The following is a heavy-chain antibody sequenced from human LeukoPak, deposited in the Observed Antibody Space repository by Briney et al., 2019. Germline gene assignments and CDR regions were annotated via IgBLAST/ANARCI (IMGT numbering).Heavy chain of an antibody. V-gene: IGHV1-69*04. J-gene: IGHJ5*02. Sequence: SVKVSCKASGGTFSSYAISWVRQAPGQGLEWMGRIIPILGIANYAQKFQGRVTITADKSTSTAYMELSSLRSEDTAVYYCAGEEDVEGATDWFDPWGQGTLVTVSS. D-gene: IGHD1-26*01. CDR1: GGTFSSYA. CDR3: AGEEDVEGATDWFDP. CDR2: IIPILGIA.